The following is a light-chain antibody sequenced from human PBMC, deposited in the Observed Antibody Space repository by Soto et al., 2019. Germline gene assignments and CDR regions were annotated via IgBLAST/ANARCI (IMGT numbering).Light chain of an antibody. CDR3: QQTYSTPQP. CDR2: IAS. J-gene: IGKJ5*01. Sequence: EIQVTQSPSSLSASVGDRVTITCRASQSISRHLNWYQQKPGKAPKLLINIASSLQSGVPSRFSGSGSGTDFTLTISNVQPEDFATYYCQQTYSTPQPFGQGTRPEIK. CDR1: QSISRH. V-gene: IGKV1-39*01.